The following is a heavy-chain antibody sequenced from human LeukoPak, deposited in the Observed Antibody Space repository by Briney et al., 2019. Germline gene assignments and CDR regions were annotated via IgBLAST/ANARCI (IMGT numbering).Heavy chain of an antibody. CDR2: IRYDGSNK. CDR3: AKDRGHYDFWSGPWYYFDY. V-gene: IGHV3-30*02. CDR1: GFTFSSYG. J-gene: IGHJ4*02. Sequence: GGSLRLSCAASGFTFSSYGMHWVRQAPGKGLEWVAFIRYDGSNKYYADSVKGRFTISRDNSKNTLYLQMNSLRAEDTAVYYCAKDRGHYDFWSGPWYYFDYWGQGTLVTVSS. D-gene: IGHD3-3*01.